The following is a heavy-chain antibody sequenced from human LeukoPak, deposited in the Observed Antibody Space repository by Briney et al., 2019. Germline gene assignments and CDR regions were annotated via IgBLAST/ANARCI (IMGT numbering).Heavy chain of an antibody. CDR2: ISYDGSNK. CDR1: GFTFSSYA. CDR3: ARDMASGWYDAFDI. J-gene: IGHJ3*02. V-gene: IGHV3-30-3*01. D-gene: IGHD6-19*01. Sequence: GRSLRLSCAASGFTFSSYAMHWVRQAPGKGLEWVAVISYDGSNKYYADSVKGGFTISRDNSKNTLYLQMNSLRAEDTAVYYCARDMASGWYDAFDIWGQGTMVTVSS.